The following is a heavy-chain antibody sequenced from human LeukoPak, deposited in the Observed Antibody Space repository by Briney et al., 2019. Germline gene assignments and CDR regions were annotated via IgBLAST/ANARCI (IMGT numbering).Heavy chain of an antibody. J-gene: IGHJ4*01. D-gene: IGHD3-10*01. Sequence: ASVKVSCKASGFTFTSYYMHWVRQAPGQGLEWIGIINPSGGRTRYAQRLQGRVTMTRDTSTSTVYMELGSLRSEETAVYYCARDVGITVVRGTFDYWGQGTLVTVSS. CDR2: INPSGGRT. V-gene: IGHV1-46*01. CDR3: ARDVGITVVRGTFDY. CDR1: GFTFTSYY.